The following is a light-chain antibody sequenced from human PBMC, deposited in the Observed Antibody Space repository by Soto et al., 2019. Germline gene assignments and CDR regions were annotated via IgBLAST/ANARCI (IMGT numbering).Light chain of an antibody. J-gene: IGLJ1*01. Sequence: SVLTQPPSASGTPGQRVTISCSGSSSNIGSNTVNWYQQLPGTAPKLLIYSNNQRPSGVPDRFSGSKSGTSASLAISGLQSEDEADYYCAAWDDSLNGLVFGTGTKATVL. CDR3: AAWDDSLNGLV. CDR2: SNN. V-gene: IGLV1-44*01. CDR1: SSNIGSNT.